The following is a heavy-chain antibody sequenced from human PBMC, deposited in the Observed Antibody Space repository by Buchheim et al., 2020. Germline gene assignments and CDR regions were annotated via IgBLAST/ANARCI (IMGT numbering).Heavy chain of an antibody. CDR3: APYCSGGSCYSLDY. Sequence: EVQLVESGGGLVKPGGSLRLSCAASGFTFSSYSMNWVRQAPGKGLEWVSSITSSSSYIYYADSVKGRFTISRDNAKNSLYLQMNSLGAEDTAVYFCAPYCSGGSCYSLDYGGQGTL. CDR2: ITSSSSYI. CDR1: GFTFSSYS. D-gene: IGHD2-15*01. V-gene: IGHV3-21*01. J-gene: IGHJ4*02.